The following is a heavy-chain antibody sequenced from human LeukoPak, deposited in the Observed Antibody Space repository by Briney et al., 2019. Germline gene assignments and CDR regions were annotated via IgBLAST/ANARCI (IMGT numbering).Heavy chain of an antibody. CDR1: GGMFRNYA. CDR3: ARGYSGHKPRFDD. J-gene: IGHJ4*02. Sequence: SVKVSCKASGGMFRNYAITWVRQAPGQGLEWMGGIIPIFGTVNYAQRFQGRVTITADDSTRTAYMELNSLISEDTAVYYCARGYSGHKPRFDDWGQGTLVTVSS. V-gene: IGHV1-69*13. D-gene: IGHD5-12*01. CDR2: IIPIFGTV.